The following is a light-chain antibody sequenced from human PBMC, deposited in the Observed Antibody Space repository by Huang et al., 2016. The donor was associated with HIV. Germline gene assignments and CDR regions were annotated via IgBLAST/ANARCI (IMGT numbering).Light chain of an antibody. V-gene: IGKV3-15*01. CDR1: QSVSSN. Sequence: IVMTQSPATLSVSPGERATLSCRASQSVSSNLAWYQQKPGQALRLLIYGASTRATGIPARFSGSWSGTEFTLTISSLQSEDFTVYYCQQYNNWPPYTFGQGTKLEIK. J-gene: IGKJ2*01. CDR2: GAS. CDR3: QQYNNWPPYT.